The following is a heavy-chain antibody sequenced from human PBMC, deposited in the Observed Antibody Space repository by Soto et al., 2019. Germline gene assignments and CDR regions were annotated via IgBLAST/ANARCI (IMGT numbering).Heavy chain of an antibody. V-gene: IGHV1-18*01. D-gene: IGHD3-16*01. CDR2: ISAYSGNT. CDR3: ARDATAAWGDWFDP. J-gene: IGHJ5*02. CDR1: GYTFTTYG. Sequence: GASVKVSCKASGYTFTTYGISWVRQAPGQGLEWMGWISAYSGNTNYVQKLQGRVTMTTDTSTSTAYMELRSLRSDDTAVYYCARDATAAWGDWFDPWGQGTLVTVSS.